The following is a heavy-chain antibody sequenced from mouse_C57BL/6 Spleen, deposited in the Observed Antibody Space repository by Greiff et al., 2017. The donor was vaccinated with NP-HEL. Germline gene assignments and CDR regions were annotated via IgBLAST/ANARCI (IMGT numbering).Heavy chain of an antibody. V-gene: IGHV1-82*01. CDR2: IYPGDGGT. CDR3: AHWDGGY. J-gene: IGHJ2*01. CDR1: GYAFSSSW. D-gene: IGHD4-1*01. Sequence: VQLQQSGPELVKPGASVKLSCKASGYAFSSSWMNWVKQRPGKGLEWIGRIYPGDGGTNYNGKVKGKATLTADKSSSTSYMQLSGLTSEDSAVYFCAHWDGGYWGQGTTLTVSS.